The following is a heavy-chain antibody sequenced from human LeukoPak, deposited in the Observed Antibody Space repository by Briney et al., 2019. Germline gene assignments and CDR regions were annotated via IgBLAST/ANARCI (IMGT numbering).Heavy chain of an antibody. J-gene: IGHJ4*02. CDR2: INPDGSHI. Sequence: GGSLRLSCEVSGFTFSGNWMSWVRQAPGKGLEWVASINPDGSHIFYVDSVKGRFTISRDNTKSSLYLQMNSQGAEDTAMYFCAKLLGTSTTYDSWGQGTRVTVSS. CDR3: AKLLGTSTTYDS. V-gene: IGHV3-7*01. CDR1: GFTFSGNW. D-gene: IGHD2/OR15-2a*01.